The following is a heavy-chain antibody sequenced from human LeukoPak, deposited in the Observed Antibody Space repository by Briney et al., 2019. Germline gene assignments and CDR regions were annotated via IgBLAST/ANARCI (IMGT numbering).Heavy chain of an antibody. CDR1: GFSFSIYS. J-gene: IGHJ5*02. Sequence: GQSLRLSSAVSGFSFSIYSMRWVRQAAREGLEYVSAIRCNGGSTYYANSVKGRFTISRDNSKNTLYLQMGSLRAEDMAVYYCARGTYDFWSGYNWFDPWGQGTLVTVSS. CDR2: IRCNGGST. D-gene: IGHD3-3*01. CDR3: ARGTYDFWSGYNWFDP. V-gene: IGHV3-64*01.